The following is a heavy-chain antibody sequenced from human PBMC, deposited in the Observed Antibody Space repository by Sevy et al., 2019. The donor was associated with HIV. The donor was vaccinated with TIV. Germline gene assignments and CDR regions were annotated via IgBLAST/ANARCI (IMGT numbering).Heavy chain of an antibody. D-gene: IGHD1-26*01. Sequence: ASVKVSCKASGYNFMSYGISWVRQAPGQGLEWMGWFGAYNGNTKIAEKLQGRVTMTTDTSTSTAYMELRSLRSDDTAVYYCARCLAGLRPWEYNWFDPWGQGTLVTVSS. V-gene: IGHV1-18*01. CDR1: GYNFMSYG. CDR2: FGAYNGNT. CDR3: ARCLAGLRPWEYNWFDP. J-gene: IGHJ5*02.